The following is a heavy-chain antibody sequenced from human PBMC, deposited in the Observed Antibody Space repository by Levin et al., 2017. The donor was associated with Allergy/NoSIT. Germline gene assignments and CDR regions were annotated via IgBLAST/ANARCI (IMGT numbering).Heavy chain of an antibody. CDR1: GFTFSSYS. Sequence: GESLKISCAASGFTFSSYSMNWVRQAPGKGLEWVSYIHSSSHTIYYADSVKGRFTNSRDNARNSLYLQMNSLRDEDTAVYYCARRMDYWGQGALVTVSS. CDR3: ARRMDY. CDR2: IHSSSHTI. J-gene: IGHJ4*02. D-gene: IGHD2-15*01. V-gene: IGHV3-48*02.